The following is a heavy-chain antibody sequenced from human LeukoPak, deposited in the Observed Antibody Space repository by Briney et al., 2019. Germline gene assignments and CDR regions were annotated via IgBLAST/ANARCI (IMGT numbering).Heavy chain of an antibody. CDR2: IYYSGST. CDR3: ARGHIIAARQVLDY. J-gene: IGHJ4*02. CDR1: GGSISSSSYY. Sequence: PSETLSLTCTVSGGSISSSSYYWSWIRQPPGKGLEWIGYIYYSGSTYYNPSLKSRVTISVDTSKNQFSLKLSSVTAADTAVYYCARGHIIAARQVLDYWGQGTLVTVSS. V-gene: IGHV4-61*01. D-gene: IGHD6-6*01.